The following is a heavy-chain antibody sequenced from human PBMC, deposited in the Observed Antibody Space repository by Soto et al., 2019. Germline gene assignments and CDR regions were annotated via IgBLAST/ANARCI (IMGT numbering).Heavy chain of an antibody. CDR3: AKHGGFNLYY. CDR2: VEDTGKP. D-gene: IGHD6-25*01. CDR1: GDSFSINTW. Sequence: QVQLQESGPGLVEPSWTLSLTCAVSGDSFSINTWWSWVRQAPGKGLEWIGQVEDTGKPDYNPSLSSRVTSSVDKSNNQLSLEMNYGTAADTAVYYCAKHGGFNLYYWGQGTLVTVSS. J-gene: IGHJ4*02. V-gene: IGHV4-4*02.